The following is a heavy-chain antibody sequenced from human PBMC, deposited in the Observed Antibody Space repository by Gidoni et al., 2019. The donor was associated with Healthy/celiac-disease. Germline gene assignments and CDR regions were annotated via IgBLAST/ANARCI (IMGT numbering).Heavy chain of an antibody. V-gene: IGHV3-23*01. CDR2: ISGSGGST. J-gene: IGHJ4*02. Sequence: EVQLLESGGGLVQPGGSLRLSCAASGFPFSSYGMSWVRQAPGKGLEWVSAISGSGGSTYYADSVKGRFTISRDKSKNTLYLQMNSLRAEDTAVYYCAKVGATPYYFDYWGQGTLVTVSS. D-gene: IGHD1-26*01. CDR3: AKVGATPYYFDY. CDR1: GFPFSSYG.